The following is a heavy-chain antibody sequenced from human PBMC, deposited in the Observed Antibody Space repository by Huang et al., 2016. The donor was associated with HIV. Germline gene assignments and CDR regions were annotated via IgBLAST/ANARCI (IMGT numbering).Heavy chain of an antibody. CDR3: AKESRWYSDLDN. Sequence: QVQLVESGGGVVQPGRSLRLSCVASGFTFNNFGMHWVRQARGKGLEWVAVISYDGSSGRYSESVKGRFTISRDNPMDTLYLQMNSLRPDDTAVYYCAKESRWYSDLDNWGQGTLVTVSS. D-gene: IGHD2-15*01. V-gene: IGHV3-30*18. J-gene: IGHJ4*02. CDR1: GFTFNNFG. CDR2: ISYDGSSG.